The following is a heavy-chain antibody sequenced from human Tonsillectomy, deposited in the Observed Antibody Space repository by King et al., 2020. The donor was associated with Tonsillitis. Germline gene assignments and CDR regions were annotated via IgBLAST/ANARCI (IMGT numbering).Heavy chain of an antibody. D-gene: IGHD2-15*01. CDR2: ISDDGSNK. J-gene: IGHJ4*02. CDR1: GLTFSSYA. V-gene: IGHV3-30-3*01. Sequence: QVQLVESGGGVVQPGRSLRLSCAASGLTFSSYAMHWVRQAPGKGLEWVAVISDDGSNKYYADSVKGRFTISRDNSKNTLYLQMNSLRADDTAVYYCARDPTRGASTRFDYWGQGTLVTVSS. CDR3: ARDPTRGASTRFDY.